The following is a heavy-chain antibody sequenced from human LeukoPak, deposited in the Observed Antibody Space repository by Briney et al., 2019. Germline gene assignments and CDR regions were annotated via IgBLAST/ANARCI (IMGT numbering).Heavy chain of an antibody. CDR2: ISWDGGRT. V-gene: IGHV3-43D*03. J-gene: IGHJ4*02. Sequence: GGSLRLSCAASGFTFDDYAMHWVRQAPGKGLEWVSLISWDGGRTYYADSVKGRFTISRDNSKNSLYLQMNSLRAEDTALYYCAKERDYGDYGCGLDYWGQGTLVTVSS. CDR1: GFTFDDYA. CDR3: AKERDYGDYGCGLDY. D-gene: IGHD4-17*01.